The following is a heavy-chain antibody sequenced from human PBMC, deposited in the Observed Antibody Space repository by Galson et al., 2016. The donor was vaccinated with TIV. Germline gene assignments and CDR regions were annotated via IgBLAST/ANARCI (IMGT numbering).Heavy chain of an antibody. Sequence: SVKVSCKASGGTFSSYTISWVRQAPGQGLEWMGRIIPILGLANYAQRFQGRVTITADKSTTTVYMELRSLRSDDTAVYYCAGDSAERYYKEPDFWGQGTRVTVSS. J-gene: IGHJ4*02. CDR2: IIPILGLA. V-gene: IGHV1-69*04. D-gene: IGHD2/OR15-2a*01. CDR1: GGTFSSYT. CDR3: AGDSAERYYKEPDF.